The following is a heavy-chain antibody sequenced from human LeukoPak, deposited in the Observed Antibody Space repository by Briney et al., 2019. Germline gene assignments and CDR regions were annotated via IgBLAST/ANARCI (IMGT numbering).Heavy chain of an antibody. J-gene: IGHJ3*02. CDR3: ARQWLLWFGEPDAFDI. V-gene: IGHV5-51*01. Sequence: GESLKISCKGSGYSFTSYWIGWVRQMPGKGLEWMWIIYPGDSDTRYSPSFQGQVTISADKSISTAYLQWSSLKASDTAMYYCARQWLLWFGEPDAFDIWGQGTMVTVSS. CDR2: IYPGDSDT. D-gene: IGHD3-10*01. CDR1: GYSFTSYW.